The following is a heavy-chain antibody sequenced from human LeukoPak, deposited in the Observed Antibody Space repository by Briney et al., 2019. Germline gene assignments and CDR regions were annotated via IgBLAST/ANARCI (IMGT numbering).Heavy chain of an antibody. CDR3: AKESSVNFDY. V-gene: IGHV3-23*01. J-gene: IGHJ4*02. D-gene: IGHD6-25*01. CDR1: GLTFSSYG. Sequence: PGGSLRLSCAASGLTFSSYGMSWVRQAPGKGLEWVSAISGSGARIYYADSVKGRFTISRDNSKNTLYLQMNSLRAEDTAVYYCAKESSVNFDYWGQGTLVTVSS. CDR2: ISGSGARI.